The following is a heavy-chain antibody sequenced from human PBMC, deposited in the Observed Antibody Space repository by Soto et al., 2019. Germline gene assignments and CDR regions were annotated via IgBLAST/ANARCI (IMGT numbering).Heavy chain of an antibody. CDR1: GGSIIASYY. V-gene: IGHV4-39*01. D-gene: IGHD2-21*01. CDR3: ARHDWARFYGLDV. J-gene: IGHJ6*02. Sequence: SETLSLTCSVSGGSIIASYYWAWIRQPPGKGLEWIGSIYYSGSTYYNPSLKSRVTIFVDTSQSQFSLILGSVTAADTAVYYCARHDWARFYGLDVWGQGTTVTVSS. CDR2: IYYSGST.